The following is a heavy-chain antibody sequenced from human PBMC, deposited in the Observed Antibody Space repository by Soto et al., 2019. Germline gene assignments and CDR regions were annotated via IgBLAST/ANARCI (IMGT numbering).Heavy chain of an antibody. D-gene: IGHD4-17*01. Sequence: QITLKESGPTLVKPTRTLTLTCTFSGFSLRNSVVGVGWISQPPGKALEWLALIYWDDDKRYGPSLKSRLTITKDTSKNKVVLTMTNMDPEDTATYYCAHLTTGGFYFDYWGQGTLVTVSS. CDR1: GFSLRNSVVG. V-gene: IGHV2-5*05. J-gene: IGHJ4*02. CDR2: IYWDDDK. CDR3: AHLTTGGFYFDY.